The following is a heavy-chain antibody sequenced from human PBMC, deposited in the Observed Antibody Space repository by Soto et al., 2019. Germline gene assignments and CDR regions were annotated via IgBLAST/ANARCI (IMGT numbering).Heavy chain of an antibody. CDR1: GDSVSSNSAA. CDR3: ARGYRVGVFWSGYYGSAPGYFDY. D-gene: IGHD3-3*01. Sequence: PSQTLSLTCAISGDSVSSNSAAWNWIRQSPSRGLEWLGRTYYRSKWYNDYAVSVKSRITINPDTSKNQFSLQLNSVTPADTAVYYFARGYRVGVFWSGYYGSAPGYFDYWGQGTLVTVSS. CDR2: TYYRSKWYN. V-gene: IGHV6-1*01. J-gene: IGHJ4*02.